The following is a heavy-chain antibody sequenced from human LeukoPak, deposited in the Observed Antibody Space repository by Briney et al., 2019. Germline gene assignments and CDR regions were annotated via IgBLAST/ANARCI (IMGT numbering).Heavy chain of an antibody. Sequence: ASVKVSCKASGYTFTGYYMHWVRQAPGQGLEWMGWINPNSGGTNYAQKFQGRVTMTRDTSISTAYMELSSLRSEDTAVYYCARRYCSSSSCYYWFDPWGQGTLVTVSS. CDR1: GYTFTGYY. J-gene: IGHJ5*02. V-gene: IGHV1-2*02. D-gene: IGHD2-2*01. CDR3: ARRYCSSSSCYYWFDP. CDR2: INPNSGGT.